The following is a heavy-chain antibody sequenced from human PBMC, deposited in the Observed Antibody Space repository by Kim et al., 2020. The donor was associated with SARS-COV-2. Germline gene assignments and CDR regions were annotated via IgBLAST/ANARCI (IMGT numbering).Heavy chain of an antibody. CDR1: GFTFNNFG. CDR2: ITYEGSKK. CDR3: ARASDGVWF. Sequence: GGSLRLSCEASGFTFNNFGMHWVRQAPGKGLEWVAAITYEGSKKYYIDSVKGRFTISRDNSKNTLYLQMNSLRVEDTAVYYCARASDGVWF. J-gene: IGHJ5*01. V-gene: IGHV3-30*04.